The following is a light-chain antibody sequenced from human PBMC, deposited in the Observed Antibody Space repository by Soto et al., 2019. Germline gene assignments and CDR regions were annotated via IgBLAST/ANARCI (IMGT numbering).Light chain of an antibody. J-gene: IGKJ2*02. Sequence: EIVLTQSPGTLSLSPGERATLSCRASQSVSSSYLAWYQQKPGQAPRLLIYGASSRATGIPDRFSGSGSGTAFTLTISRLEPEDFAVYYCQKYGSSPRTFVQGTKLEIK. CDR1: QSVSSSY. CDR3: QKYGSSPRT. CDR2: GAS. V-gene: IGKV3-20*01.